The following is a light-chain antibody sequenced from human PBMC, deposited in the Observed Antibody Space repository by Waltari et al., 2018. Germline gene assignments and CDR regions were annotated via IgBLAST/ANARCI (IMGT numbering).Light chain of an antibody. CDR1: KLGNKF. CDR3: QAWDSSAVV. CDR2: RDK. J-gene: IGLJ2*01. Sequence: SYELTQPPSLSVSPGQTASITCSGDKLGNKFASWYRHKPGQSPVVVIYRDKKWPSGIPERISGSNSGNTATLTISETQAMDEADYYCQAWDSSAVVFGGGTKLTVL. V-gene: IGLV3-1*01.